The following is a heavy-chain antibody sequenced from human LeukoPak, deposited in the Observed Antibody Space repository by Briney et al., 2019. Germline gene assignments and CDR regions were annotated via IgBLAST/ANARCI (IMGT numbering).Heavy chain of an antibody. V-gene: IGHV4-59*01. J-gene: IGHJ3*02. CDR2: IYYSGST. CDR3: ARLPNYYDSSGYYSAFDI. Sequence: SETLSLTCTVSGGSISSYYWSWIRQPPGKGLEWIGYIYYSGSTNYNPSLKSRVTISVDTSKNQFSLKLSSVAAADTAVYYCARLPNYYDSSGYYSAFDIWGQGTMVTVSS. CDR1: GGSISSYY. D-gene: IGHD3-22*01.